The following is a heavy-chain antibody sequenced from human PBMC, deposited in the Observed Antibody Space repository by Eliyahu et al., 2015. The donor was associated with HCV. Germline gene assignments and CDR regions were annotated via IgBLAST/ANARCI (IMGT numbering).Heavy chain of an antibody. CDR3: ARDPTWGAFDI. CDR1: EFTFGSHW. D-gene: IGHD7-27*01. J-gene: IGHJ3*02. Sequence: EMQLVESGGGLVQPGGSLRLXXAASEFTFGSHWMTWVRQAPGKGRGWVAEIKPDGSGTYYVDSVKGRFTISRDNAQNSLFLQMNNLRVEDTALYYCARDPTWGAFDIWGLGTMVTVSS. V-gene: IGHV3-7*01. CDR2: IKPDGSGT.